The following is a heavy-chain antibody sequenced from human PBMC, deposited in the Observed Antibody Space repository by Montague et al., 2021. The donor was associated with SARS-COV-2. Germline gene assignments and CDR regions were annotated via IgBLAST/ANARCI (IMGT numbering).Heavy chain of an antibody. V-gene: IGHV3-23*01. J-gene: IGHJ4*02. CDR1: GFTVSSYA. CDR2: ISGSGGSP. Sequence: SLRLSCAVSGFTVSSYAMSWVRQAPGKGLEWVSVISGSGGSPYYADSVXGLFTISRDNSKNTLYLQMNSLRAEDTAVYYCAKGLSSGSYYSSYFDYWGQGTLVTVSS. D-gene: IGHD3-10*01. CDR3: AKGLSSGSYYSSYFDY.